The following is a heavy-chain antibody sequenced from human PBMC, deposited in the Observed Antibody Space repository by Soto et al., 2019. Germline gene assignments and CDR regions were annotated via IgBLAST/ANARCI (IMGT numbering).Heavy chain of an antibody. CDR1: GFTVSSNY. D-gene: IGHD3-10*01. J-gene: IGHJ6*02. V-gene: IGHV3-66*01. CDR3: ARVLLWFGERGYGMDV. Sequence: EVQLVESGGGLVQPGGSLRLSCAASGFTVSSNYMSWVHQAPGKGLEWVSVIYSGGSTYYADSVKGRFTISRDNSKNTLYLQMNSLRAEDTAVYYCARVLLWFGERGYGMDVWGQGTTVTVSS. CDR2: IYSGGST.